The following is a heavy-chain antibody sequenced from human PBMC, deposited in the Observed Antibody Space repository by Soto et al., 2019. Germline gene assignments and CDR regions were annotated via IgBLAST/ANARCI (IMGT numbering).Heavy chain of an antibody. J-gene: IGHJ2*01. D-gene: IGHD5-12*01. CDR2: IRQDGLEM. CDR1: GFNISKYW. Sequence: EVQLVESGGGLVQPGGSLRLSCKASGFNISKYWMIWVRLTPGRGLERVANIRQDGLEMYYVDSVRGRFSISRDNAKNSLFLQMNRLRAGDTGLYYCARVANRYFDLWGRGTLVTVSS. CDR3: ARVANRYFDL. V-gene: IGHV3-7*01.